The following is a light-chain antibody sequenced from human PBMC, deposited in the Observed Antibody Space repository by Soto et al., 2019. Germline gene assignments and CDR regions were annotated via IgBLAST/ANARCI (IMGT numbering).Light chain of an antibody. V-gene: IGKV1-5*01. Sequence: DIQMTQSPSTLSASVGDRVTITCGASQSISSWLAWYQQKPVKAPKLLIYDASSLESGVPSRFSGSRSGTEFTLTISSLQPDDFATYYCQQYNSYSWTFGQGTKVDI. J-gene: IGKJ1*01. CDR2: DAS. CDR3: QQYNSYSWT. CDR1: QSISSW.